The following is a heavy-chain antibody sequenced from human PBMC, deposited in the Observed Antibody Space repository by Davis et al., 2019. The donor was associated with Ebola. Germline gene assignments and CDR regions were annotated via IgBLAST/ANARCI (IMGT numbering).Heavy chain of an antibody. CDR3: AKARCGGDCRCFDN. J-gene: IGHJ4*02. D-gene: IGHD2-21*01. V-gene: IGHV3-23*01. CDR1: ASTFSTYA. Sequence: GESLKISCAASASTFSTYAMSWVRQAPGQGLEWVSGITGSDGSTYCADSVKGRFIISRDNSKNTVYLQMNSLRAEDTAVYFCAKARCGGDCRCFDNWGQGTRVTVSS. CDR2: ITGSDGST.